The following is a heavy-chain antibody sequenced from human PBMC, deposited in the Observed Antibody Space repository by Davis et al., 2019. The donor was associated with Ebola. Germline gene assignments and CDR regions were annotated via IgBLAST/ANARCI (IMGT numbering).Heavy chain of an antibody. V-gene: IGHV4-38-2*02. CDR3: ARGFGRLRAERARWYFDL. J-gene: IGHJ2*01. D-gene: IGHD3-16*01. CDR1: GYSISSGYY. CDR2: IYHSGST. Sequence: PSETLSLTCTVSGYSISSGYYWGWIRQPPGKGLEWIGSIYHSGSTYYNPSLKSRVTISVDTSKNQFSLKLSSVTAADTAVYYCARGFGRLRAERARWYFDLWGRGTLVTVPS.